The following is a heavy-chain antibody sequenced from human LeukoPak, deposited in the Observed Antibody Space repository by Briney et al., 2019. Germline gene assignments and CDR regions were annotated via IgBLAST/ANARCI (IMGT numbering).Heavy chain of an antibody. D-gene: IGHD3-22*01. CDR2: ISGGGDST. Sequence: GGSLRLSCAASGFTVSSKYMSWVRQAPGKGLEWVSGISGGGDSTYYADSVKGRFTISRDNSKNTLYLQMNSLRAEDTAVYFCAKDTHTYDTTGQGAFDIWGQGTMVTVSS. CDR1: GFTVSSKY. J-gene: IGHJ3*02. V-gene: IGHV3-23*01. CDR3: AKDTHTYDTTGQGAFDI.